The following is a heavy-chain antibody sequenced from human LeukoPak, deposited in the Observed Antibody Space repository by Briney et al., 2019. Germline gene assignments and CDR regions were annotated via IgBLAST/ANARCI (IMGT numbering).Heavy chain of an antibody. CDR1: GFTFSSYA. J-gene: IGHJ4*02. CDR3: AKDIFKATLKYYFDY. D-gene: IGHD3-9*01. V-gene: IGHV3-23*01. CDR2: ISGSGGST. Sequence: GGSLRLSCAASGFTFSSYAMSWVRQAPGKGLEWVSAISGSGGSTYYADSVKGRFTISRDNSKNTLYLQMNSLRAEDTAVYYCAKDIFKATLKYYFDYWGQGTLVTVSS.